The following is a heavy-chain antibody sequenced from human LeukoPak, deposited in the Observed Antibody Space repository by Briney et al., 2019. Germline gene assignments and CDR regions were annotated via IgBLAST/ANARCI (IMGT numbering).Heavy chain of an antibody. D-gene: IGHD4-17*01. CDR1: GYTFTSYG. CDR3: ARPSETVGDYKFDF. V-gene: IGHV1-8*02. Sequence: GASVKVSCRASGYTFTSYGISWVRQATGQGLEWMGWMNPNSGNTGYAQKFQGRVTMTRNTSISTAYMELSSLRSEDTAVYYCARPSETVGDYKFDFWGQGTLVTVSS. J-gene: IGHJ4*02. CDR2: MNPNSGNT.